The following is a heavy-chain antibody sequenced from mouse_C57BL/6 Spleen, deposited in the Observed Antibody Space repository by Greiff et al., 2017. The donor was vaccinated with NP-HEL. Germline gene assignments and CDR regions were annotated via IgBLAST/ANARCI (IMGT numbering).Heavy chain of an antibody. Sequence: VQLQQPGAELVKPGASVKLSCKASGYTFTSYWMQWVKQRPGQGLEWIGEIDPSDSYTNYNQKFKGKATLTVDTSSSTAYMQLSSLTSEDSAVDYCARSDWDAYWGQGTTLTVSA. J-gene: IGHJ2*01. CDR1: GYTFTSYW. CDR2: IDPSDSYT. D-gene: IGHD4-1*01. CDR3: ARSDWDAY. V-gene: IGHV1-50*01.